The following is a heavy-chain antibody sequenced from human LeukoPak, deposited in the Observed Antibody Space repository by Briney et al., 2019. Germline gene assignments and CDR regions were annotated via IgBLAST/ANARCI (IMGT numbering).Heavy chain of an antibody. Sequence: GGSLRLSCAASGFSFSSYAVSWVRQAPGKGLEWVPGISDGGSRTYYADSVKGRFTISRDNFRNTLYLQMNSLRAEDSAVYYCVRGSGGNGYGYWGDNWGQGTLVTVSS. CDR2: ISDGGSRT. J-gene: IGHJ4*02. CDR1: GFSFSSYA. V-gene: IGHV3-23*01. D-gene: IGHD5-12*01. CDR3: VRGSGGNGYGYWGDN.